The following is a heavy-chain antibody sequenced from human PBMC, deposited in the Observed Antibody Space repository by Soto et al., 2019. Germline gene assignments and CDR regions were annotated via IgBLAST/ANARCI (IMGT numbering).Heavy chain of an antibody. D-gene: IGHD6-19*01. Sequence: GGSLRLSCTASGFTFSSYSMNWVRQAPGKGLEWVSSISSSSSYIYYADSVKGRFTISRDNAKNSLYLQMNSLRAEDTAVYYCARRVSVAGIGGDVDSWGQGTLVTVSS. CDR1: GFTFSSYS. CDR2: ISSSSSYI. CDR3: ARRVSVAGIGGDVDS. J-gene: IGHJ4*02. V-gene: IGHV3-21*01.